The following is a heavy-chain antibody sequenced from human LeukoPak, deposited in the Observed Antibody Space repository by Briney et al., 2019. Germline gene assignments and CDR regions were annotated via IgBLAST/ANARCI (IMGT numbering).Heavy chain of an antibody. Sequence: PGGSLRLSCAASGFTFSSYSMNWVRQAPGKGLEWVSSISSSSSYIYYADSVKGRFTISRDNAKNSLYLQMNSLRAEDTAEYYCARDSYYYYDSSGSNDYWGQGTLVTVSS. J-gene: IGHJ4*02. D-gene: IGHD3-22*01. CDR3: ARDSYYYYDSSGSNDY. CDR2: ISSSSSYI. CDR1: GFTFSSYS. V-gene: IGHV3-21*01.